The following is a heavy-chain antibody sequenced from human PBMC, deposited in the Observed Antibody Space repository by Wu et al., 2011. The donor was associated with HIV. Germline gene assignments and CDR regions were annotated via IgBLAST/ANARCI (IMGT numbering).Heavy chain of an antibody. CDR2: INGYNGNS. V-gene: IGHV1-18*04. CDR1: GYTFTSYY. CDR3: ASVRCHVDHCYFPLLGTAFDI. D-gene: IGHD2-15*01. J-gene: IGHJ3*02. Sequence: QVQLVQSGAEVKKPEASVKVSCKASGYTFTSYYIQWVRQAPGQGLEWLGWINGYNGNSRYRQNFQDRVSMSTDSATTTAYMELRSLRSDDTAVYYXASVRCHVDHCYFPLLGTAFDIWGQGTMVTVSS.